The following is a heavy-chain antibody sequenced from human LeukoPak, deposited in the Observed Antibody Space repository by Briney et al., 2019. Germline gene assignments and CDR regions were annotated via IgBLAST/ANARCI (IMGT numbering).Heavy chain of an antibody. D-gene: IGHD2-21*01. CDR2: ISHDGTT. CDR3: TREDRPFCPFVY. V-gene: IGHV4-4*02. CDR1: GGSIDITNY. Sequence: PSETLSLTCGVSGGSIDITNYWSWVRQAPGKGLEWIGEISHDGTTNHNPSLRSRVAMSLDRANNQFSLSLTSVTAADTAVYYCTREDRPFCPFVYWGQGVLVTVSS. J-gene: IGHJ4*02.